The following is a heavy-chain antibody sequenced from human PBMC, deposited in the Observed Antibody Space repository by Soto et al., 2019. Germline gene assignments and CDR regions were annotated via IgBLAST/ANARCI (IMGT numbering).Heavy chain of an antibody. CDR3: ARAGDDCSAANCYVIDY. V-gene: IGHV1-3*04. D-gene: IGHD2-2*01. CDR1: GYTFTNYA. Sequence: QVQLVQSGAEVKKPGASVKVSCKASGYTFTNYAMHWVRQAPGQRLEWMGWINTGKGNTKYSQKFQGRVTITRDTSASTAYMELSSLRSEDTAMYYCARAGDDCSAANCYVIDYGGQGTLVTVSS. J-gene: IGHJ4*02. CDR2: INTGKGNT.